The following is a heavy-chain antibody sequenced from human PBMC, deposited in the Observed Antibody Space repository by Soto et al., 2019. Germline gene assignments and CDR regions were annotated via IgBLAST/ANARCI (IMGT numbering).Heavy chain of an antibody. Sequence: GASVKVSCKASGYTFTSYGISWVRQAPGQGLEWMGWISAYNGNTNYAQKLQGRVTITTDTSASTAYMELSSLRSEDTAVYYCARRAGYCSSTSCPPKYNWFDPWGQGTLVTVSS. J-gene: IGHJ5*02. CDR1: GYTFTSYG. V-gene: IGHV1-18*01. CDR2: ISAYNGNT. D-gene: IGHD2-2*03. CDR3: ARRAGYCSSTSCPPKYNWFDP.